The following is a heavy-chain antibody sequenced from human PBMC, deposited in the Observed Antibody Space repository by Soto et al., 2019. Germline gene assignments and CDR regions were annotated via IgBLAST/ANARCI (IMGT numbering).Heavy chain of an antibody. J-gene: IGHJ4*02. CDR1: GFTFDDYA. CDR2: ISWNSGSI. Sequence: EVQLVESGGGLVQPGRSLRLSCAASGFTFDDYAMHWVRQAPGKGLEWVSGISWNSGSIGYADSVKGRFTISRDNAKNSLYLQMNSLRAEDTALHYFAKDRVLVLSFYFDYWGQGTLVTVSS. V-gene: IGHV3-9*01. CDR3: AKDRVLVLSFYFDY. D-gene: IGHD2-8*01.